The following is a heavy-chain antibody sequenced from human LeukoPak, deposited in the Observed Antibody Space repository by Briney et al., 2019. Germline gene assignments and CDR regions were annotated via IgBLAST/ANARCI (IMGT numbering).Heavy chain of an antibody. D-gene: IGHD1-26*01. Sequence: ASVKVSCKASGYSFTDKYMHWVRQAPGQGLEWMGWINPNSGGTNYAQKFQGRITMTTDTSTSTAYMELRSLRSDDTAVYYCARSDSGSPLWFDPWGQGTLVTVSS. CDR2: INPNSGGT. V-gene: IGHV1-2*02. J-gene: IGHJ5*02. CDR3: ARSDSGSPLWFDP. CDR1: GYSFTDKY.